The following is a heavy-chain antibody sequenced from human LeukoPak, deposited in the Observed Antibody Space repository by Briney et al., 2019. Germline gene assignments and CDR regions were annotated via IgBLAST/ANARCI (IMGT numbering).Heavy chain of an antibody. D-gene: IGHD3-10*01. V-gene: IGHV3-15*01. CDR2: IKSKTAGGAT. J-gene: IGHJ5*02. Sequence: GGSLRLSCAASGFTFSSYWMSWVRQAPGKGLEWVGRIKSKTAGGATDYAAPVKGRFTISRDDSEKTAFLQMNSLQSEDTAVYFCYSSGRGPWGQGTLVIVSS. CDR1: GFTFSSYW. CDR3: YSSGRGP.